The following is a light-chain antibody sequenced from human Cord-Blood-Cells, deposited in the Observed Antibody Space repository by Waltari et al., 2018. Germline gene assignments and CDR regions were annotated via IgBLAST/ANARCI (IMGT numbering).Light chain of an antibody. CDR3: QQYNNWPRT. Sequence: EIVMTHSPAPLSVSPGERATLSCRASKSVSSNLARYQQKPGQAPRLLIYGASTRATGIPARFSGSGSGTEFTLTISSLQSEDFAVYYCQQYNNWPRTFGQGTKVEIK. CDR1: KSVSSN. CDR2: GAS. V-gene: IGKV3-15*01. J-gene: IGKJ1*01.